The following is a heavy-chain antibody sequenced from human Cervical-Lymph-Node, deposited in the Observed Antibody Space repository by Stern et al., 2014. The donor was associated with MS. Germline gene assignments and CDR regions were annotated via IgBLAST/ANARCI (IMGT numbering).Heavy chain of an antibody. D-gene: IGHD1-1*01. J-gene: IGHJ6*02. CDR3: VRMTGTVYFYGLDV. CDR2: ITSATSST. Sequence: VQLVESGGGLVKPGGSLRLSCAASGFTFSDYYMTWIRQAPGKGLEWVSYITSATSSTNYADSVKGRVTISRDNAKNSLFLQMNSLRAEDTAVYYCVRMTGTVYFYGLDVWGHGTTVTVSS. V-gene: IGHV3-11*06. CDR1: GFTFSDYY.